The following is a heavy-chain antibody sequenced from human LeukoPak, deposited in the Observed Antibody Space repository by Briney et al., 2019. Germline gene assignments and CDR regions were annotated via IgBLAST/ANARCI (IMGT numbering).Heavy chain of an antibody. V-gene: IGHV4-59*01. D-gene: IGHD2-2*01. CDR3: AGQPVVVPAAMGYYYYGMDV. Sequence: SETLSLTCTVSGGSISSYYWSWIRQPPGKGPEWIGYIYYSGSTNYNPFLKSRVIISVDTSKNQFSLKLSSVTAADTAVYYCAGQPVVVPAAMGYYYYGMDVWGKGTTVTVSS. CDR2: IYYSGST. CDR1: GGSISSYY. J-gene: IGHJ6*04.